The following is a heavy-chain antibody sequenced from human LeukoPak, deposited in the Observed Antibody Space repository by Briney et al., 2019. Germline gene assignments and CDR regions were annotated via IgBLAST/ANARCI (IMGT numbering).Heavy chain of an antibody. V-gene: IGHV3-23*01. CDR2: ISGRGGGT. J-gene: IGHJ4*02. CDR3: ARGALTYYYDSSGYYYIDY. Sequence: GGSLRLSCAASGFTFSSHAMRWVRQAPGKGLEWVSAISGRGGGTYYADSVKGRFTISRDNAKNSLYLQMNSLRAEDTAVYYCARGALTYYYDSSGYYYIDYWGQGTLVTVSS. D-gene: IGHD3-22*01. CDR1: GFTFSSHA.